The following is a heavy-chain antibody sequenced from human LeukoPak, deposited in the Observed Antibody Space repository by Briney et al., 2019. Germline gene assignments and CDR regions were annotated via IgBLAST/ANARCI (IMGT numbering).Heavy chain of an antibody. V-gene: IGHV3-21*01. Sequence: GGSLRLSCAPPGFTFSSYSMNWVRQAPGKGLGWVSSISSSSSYIYYADSVEGRFTISRDNAKNSLYLQMNSLRAEDTAVYYCARAHYYDSSGYNDAFDIWGQGTMVTVSS. CDR2: ISSSSSYI. J-gene: IGHJ3*02. CDR1: GFTFSSYS. D-gene: IGHD3-22*01. CDR3: ARAHYYDSSGYNDAFDI.